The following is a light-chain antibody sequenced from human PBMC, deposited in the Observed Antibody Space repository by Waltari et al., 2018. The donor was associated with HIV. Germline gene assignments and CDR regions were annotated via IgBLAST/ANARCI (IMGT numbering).Light chain of an antibody. CDR1: NSNIGNNF. CDR2: RNE. Sequence: QSVLTQPPSASRSPGPRVLISCSGTNSNIGNNFVSWFQQVPGAAPKLVIYRNEQRPSGVPERFSAAKSGSSASLAITGLQLDDEAEYFCASWDDKLSHWVFGGGTRLAV. J-gene: IGLJ3*02. V-gene: IGLV1-47*01. CDR3: ASWDDKLSHWV.